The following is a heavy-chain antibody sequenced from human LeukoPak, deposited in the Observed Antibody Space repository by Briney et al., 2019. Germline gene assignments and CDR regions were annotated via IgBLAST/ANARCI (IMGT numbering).Heavy chain of an antibody. CDR1: GFTFSSYA. J-gene: IGHJ4*02. D-gene: IGHD2-15*01. V-gene: IGHV3-23*01. CDR3: AKVPVAALYYFDY. Sequence: PGGSLRVSCAASGFTFSSYAMSWVRQAPGKGLEWVSAISGSGGSTYYADSVKGRFTISRDNSKNTLYLQMNSLRAEDTAVYYCAKVPVAALYYFDYWGQGTLVTVSS. CDR2: ISGSGGST.